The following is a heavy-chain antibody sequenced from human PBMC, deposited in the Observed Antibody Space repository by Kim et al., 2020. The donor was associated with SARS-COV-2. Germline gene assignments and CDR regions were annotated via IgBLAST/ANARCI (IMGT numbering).Heavy chain of an antibody. CDR2: ISSSGSTI. V-gene: IGHV3-11*01. CDR1: GFTFSDYY. Sequence: GGSLRLSCAASGFTFSDYYMSWIRQAPGKGLEWVSYISSSGSTIYYADSVKGRFTISRDNAKNSLYLQMNSLRAEDTAVYYCATQPPYCSSTSCYEYYYYGMDVWGQGTTVTVSS. CDR3: ATQPPYCSSTSCYEYYYYGMDV. J-gene: IGHJ6*02. D-gene: IGHD2-2*01.